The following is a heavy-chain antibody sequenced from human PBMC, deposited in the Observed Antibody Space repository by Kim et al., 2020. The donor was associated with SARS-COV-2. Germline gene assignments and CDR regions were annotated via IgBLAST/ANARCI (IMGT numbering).Heavy chain of an antibody. J-gene: IGHJ4*02. V-gene: IGHV3-21*01. Sequence: GGSLRLSCSASGFPFNTYSMHWVRQAPGKGLEWVSSISETSTYIYYADSVKGRFTISRDNAKNSLYLQINSLRAEDTAVYYCARALALRFPFDYWGQGTLVTVST. D-gene: IGHD3-16*01. CDR3: ARALALRFPFDY. CDR1: GFPFNTYS. CDR2: ISETSTYI.